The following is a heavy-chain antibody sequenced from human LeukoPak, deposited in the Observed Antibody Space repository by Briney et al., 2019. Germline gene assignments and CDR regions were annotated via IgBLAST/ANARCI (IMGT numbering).Heavy chain of an antibody. CDR2: IYYSGNT. V-gene: IGHV4-59*08. D-gene: IGHD1-1*01. CDR3: ARCSRGTSVGMDV. J-gene: IGHJ6*02. CDR1: GGSISNYY. Sequence: PSETLSLTCSVSGGSISNYYGTCIPQPPGKGLEWIGYIYYSGNTNYNPSLKSRVTISLDTSKNQLSLKLTSVTAADTAVYYCARCSRGTSVGMDVWGQGTTVTVSS.